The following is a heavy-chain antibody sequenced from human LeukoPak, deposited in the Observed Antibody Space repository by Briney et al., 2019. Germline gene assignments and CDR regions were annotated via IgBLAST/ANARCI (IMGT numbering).Heavy chain of an antibody. J-gene: IGHJ4*02. CDR1: GFTFSSYE. Sequence: GGSLRLSCAASGFTFSSYEMNWVRQAPGKGLEWVSYISSSGSTIYYADSVKGRFTISRDNAKNSLYLQMNSLRAEDTAVYYCARGGVLLWFGELFDYWGQGTLVTVSS. CDR3: ARGGVLLWFGELFDY. V-gene: IGHV3-48*03. D-gene: IGHD3-10*01. CDR2: ISSSGSTI.